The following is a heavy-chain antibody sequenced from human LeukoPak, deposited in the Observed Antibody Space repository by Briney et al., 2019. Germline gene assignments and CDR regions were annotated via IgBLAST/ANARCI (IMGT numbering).Heavy chain of an antibody. Sequence: PSETLSLTCTVSGGSISSYYWSWIRQPPGKGLEWIGYIYYSGSTNYNPSLKSRVTISVDTSKNQFSLKLSSVTAADTAVYYCARSYSSSWYITQYYYHMDVWGKGTTVTVSS. J-gene: IGHJ6*03. CDR3: ARSYSSSWYITQYYYHMDV. CDR2: IYYSGST. CDR1: GGSISSYY. V-gene: IGHV4-59*01. D-gene: IGHD6-13*01.